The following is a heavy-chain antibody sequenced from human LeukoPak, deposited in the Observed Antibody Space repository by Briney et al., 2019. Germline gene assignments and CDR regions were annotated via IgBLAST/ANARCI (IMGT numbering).Heavy chain of an antibody. CDR3: ARLYSTGPFDY. CDR2: IYYSGST. Sequence: SETLSLTCTVSGGSISSSSYYWGWLRQPPGKGLEWIGSIYYSGSTYYNPSLKSRVTISVDTSKNQFSLKLSSVTAADTAVYYCARLYSTGPFDYWGQGTLVTVSS. CDR1: GGSISSSSYY. D-gene: IGHD6-25*01. V-gene: IGHV4-39*07. J-gene: IGHJ4*02.